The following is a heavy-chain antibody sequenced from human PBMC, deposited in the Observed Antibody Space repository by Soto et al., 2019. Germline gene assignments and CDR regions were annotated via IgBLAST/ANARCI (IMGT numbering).Heavy chain of an antibody. J-gene: IGHJ4*02. D-gene: IGHD4-17*01. Sequence: GGSLRLSCAAFGFTFSSYSMNWVRQAPGKGLEWVANIKQDGSDKYYVDSVKGRFTISRDNAKDSLHLQINSLRAEDTAVYYCVRSRYGGCFDFWGQGTLVTVSS. CDR3: VRSRYGGCFDF. CDR1: GFTFSSYS. CDR2: IKQDGSDK. V-gene: IGHV3-7*04.